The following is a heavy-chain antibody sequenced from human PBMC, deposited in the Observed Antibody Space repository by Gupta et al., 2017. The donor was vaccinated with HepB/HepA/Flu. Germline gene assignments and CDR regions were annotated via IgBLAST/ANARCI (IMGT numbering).Heavy chain of an antibody. CDR1: GFTFSSYW. D-gene: IGHD2-2*01. J-gene: IGHJ3*02. Sequence: EVQLVESGGGLVQPGGSLRLSCAASGFTFSSYWMSWVRQAPGKGLEWVANIKQDGSEKYYVDSVKGRFTISRDNAKNSLYLQMNSLRAEDTAVYYCARVVPAADDAFDIWGQGTMVTVSS. CDR3: ARVVPAADDAFDI. CDR2: IKQDGSEK. V-gene: IGHV3-7*01.